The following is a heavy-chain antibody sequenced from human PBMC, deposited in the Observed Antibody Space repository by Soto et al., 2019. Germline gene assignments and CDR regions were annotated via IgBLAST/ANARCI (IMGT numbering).Heavy chain of an antibody. CDR2: ISAYNGNT. J-gene: IGHJ3*02. CDR3: ARVHKSGRIVVVPAATPHDPLAI. V-gene: IGHV1-18*01. D-gene: IGHD2-2*01. CDR1: GYTFTSYG. Sequence: ASVKVSCKASGYTFTSYGISWVRQAPGQGLEWMGWISAYNGNTNYAQKLQGRVTMTTDTSTSTAYMELRSLRSDDTAVYYCARVHKSGRIVVVPAATPHDPLAIWGQGTMVTVAS.